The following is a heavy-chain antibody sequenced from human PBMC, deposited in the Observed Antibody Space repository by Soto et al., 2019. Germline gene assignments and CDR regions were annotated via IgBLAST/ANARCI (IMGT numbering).Heavy chain of an antibody. CDR1: GDSISSSNSH. D-gene: IGHD3-3*02. J-gene: IGHJ3*02. V-gene: IGHV4-39*01. CDR3: VRYDRINMKPYSPEGYHI. CDR2: VYYGGAIFYSGNI. Sequence: SETLSLTCTVSGDSISSSNSHWGWTRQPPGKGLEYIGSVYYGGAIFYSGNIYYNPSLKSRVTISVDTSKNQFSLRLSSVTAADTGVYYCVRYDRINMKPYSPEGYHIWGQGTMVTVSS.